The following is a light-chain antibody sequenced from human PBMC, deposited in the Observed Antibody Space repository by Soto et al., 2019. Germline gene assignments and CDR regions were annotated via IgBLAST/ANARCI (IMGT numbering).Light chain of an antibody. V-gene: IGKV1-39*01. CDR3: QQSSSTPQT. CDR2: TTS. Sequence: DIQMTQSPSSLSASVGDRVTITCRASQTIRHFLNWYQQKPGRAPRLLIHTTSSLQSGVPARFSGSGSGTDFTLTISSLQPEDVANYDCQQSSSTPQTFGGGTKVEI. J-gene: IGKJ4*01. CDR1: QTIRHF.